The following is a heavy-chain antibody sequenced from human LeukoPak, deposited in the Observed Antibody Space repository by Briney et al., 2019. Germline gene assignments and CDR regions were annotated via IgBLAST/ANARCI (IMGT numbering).Heavy chain of an antibody. V-gene: IGHV3-30*02. J-gene: IGHJ4*02. CDR1: GFTFSNYG. Sequence: GGSLRLSCATSGFTFSNYGMHWVRQAPGKGLEWVAFIRFDASTKYYADSVKGRFTISRDNSKNTLYLQMNSLRAEDTAVYYCAKGKTYYADFDYWGQGTLVTVSS. CDR2: IRFDASTK. D-gene: IGHD3-3*01. CDR3: AKGKTYYADFDY.